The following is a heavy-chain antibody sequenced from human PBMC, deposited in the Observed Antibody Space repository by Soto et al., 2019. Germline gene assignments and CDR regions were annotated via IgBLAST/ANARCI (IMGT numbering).Heavy chain of an antibody. CDR3: ARVTGFYGSGEIDY. Sequence: QVQLVESGGGVVQPGRSLRLSCAASGFTFTGFAMYWVRQAPGKGLEWVAVTSFDGSNEYYADFMEGRFTISRDNSKNTLYLQMNSLRPEDTAVYYCARVTGFYGSGEIDYWGQGTLVTVSS. D-gene: IGHD3-10*01. CDR2: TSFDGSNE. V-gene: IGHV3-30-3*01. CDR1: GFTFTGFA. J-gene: IGHJ4*02.